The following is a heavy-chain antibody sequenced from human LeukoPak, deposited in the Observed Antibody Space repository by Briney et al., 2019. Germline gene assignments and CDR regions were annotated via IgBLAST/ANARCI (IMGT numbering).Heavy chain of an antibody. J-gene: IGHJ4*02. V-gene: IGHV4-39*07. D-gene: IGHD3-22*01. Sequence: SETLSLTCTVSGGSISSSSYYWGWIRQPPGKGLEWIGSIYYSGSTHYNPSLKSRVTISVDTSKNQFSLKLSSVTAADTAVYYCARVSKSWIVVATKINYFDYWGQGTLVTVSS. CDR3: ARVSKSWIVVATKINYFDY. CDR1: GGSISSSSYY. CDR2: IYYSGST.